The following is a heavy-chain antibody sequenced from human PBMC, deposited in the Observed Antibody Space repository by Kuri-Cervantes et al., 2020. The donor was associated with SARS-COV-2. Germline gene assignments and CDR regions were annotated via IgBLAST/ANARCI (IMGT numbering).Heavy chain of an antibody. CDR3: ASEEIVAVRGKNYYYYYMDV. D-gene: IGHD3-22*01. J-gene: IGHJ6*03. V-gene: IGHV1-69*04. CDR2: IIPILGTA. CDR1: GGTFSSYA. Sequence: SVKVSCKASGGTFSSYAISWVRQAPGQGLEWMGRIIPILGTANYAQKFQGRVTITADKSTSTAYMELSSPRSEDTAVYYCASEEIVAVRGKNYYYYYMDVWGKGTTVTVSS.